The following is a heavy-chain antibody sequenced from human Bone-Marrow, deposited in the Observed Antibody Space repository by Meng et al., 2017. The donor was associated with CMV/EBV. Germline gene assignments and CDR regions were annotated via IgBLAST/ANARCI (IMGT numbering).Heavy chain of an antibody. CDR1: GGSFSGYY. D-gene: IGHD6-19*01. V-gene: IGHV4-34*01. Sequence: SETLSLTCAVYGGSFSGYYWSWNRQPPGKGLEWIGEINHSGSTNYNPSLKSRVTISVDTSKNQFSLKLSSVTAADTAVYYCARARGGLVRFDYWGQGTLVTVSS. J-gene: IGHJ4*02. CDR3: ARARGGLVRFDY. CDR2: INHSGST.